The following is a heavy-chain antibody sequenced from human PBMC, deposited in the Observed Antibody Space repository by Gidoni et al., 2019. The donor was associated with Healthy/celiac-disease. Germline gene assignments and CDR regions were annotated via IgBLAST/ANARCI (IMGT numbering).Heavy chain of an antibody. V-gene: IGHV3-21*01. CDR1: GFTFSSYS. D-gene: IGHD6-19*01. CDR3: AREIAVADIDY. Sequence: RLACAASGFTFSSYSMNWVRQAPGKGLEWVSSISSSSSYIYYEASVKGRFTISRDNAKNSLYLQMNSLRAEDTAVYYCAREIAVADIDYWGQGTLVTVSS. J-gene: IGHJ4*02. CDR2: ISSSSSYI.